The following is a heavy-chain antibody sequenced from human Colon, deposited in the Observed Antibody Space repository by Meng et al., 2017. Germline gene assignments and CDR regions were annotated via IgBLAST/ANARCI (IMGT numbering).Heavy chain of an antibody. V-gene: IGHV1-3*04. Sequence: ASVKVSCKASGYSFTSYAMQWVRQAPGQGLEWMGWINTDNGNTEYSRKFQGRVIITRDTSANTAYMELSSLTSEDTDVYYCARERQTNVEDYWGQGTLVTVSS. J-gene: IGHJ4*02. CDR2: INTDNGNT. CDR1: GYSFTSYA. D-gene: IGHD2-8*01. CDR3: ARERQTNVEDY.